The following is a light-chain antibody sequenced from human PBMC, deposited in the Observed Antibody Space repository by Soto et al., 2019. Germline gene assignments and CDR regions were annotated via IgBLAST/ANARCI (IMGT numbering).Light chain of an antibody. CDR2: AAS. Sequence: IWMTQSPSILSASTGERATISCRVSQSISSYLAWYQQKPGKAPELLIYAASTLQSGVPSRFSGSGSGTDFTLTISCLQSEDFATYYCQHYYSFPLPFGQGTKVDI. CDR3: QHYYSFPLP. V-gene: IGKV1D-8*01. CDR1: QSISSY. J-gene: IGKJ1*01.